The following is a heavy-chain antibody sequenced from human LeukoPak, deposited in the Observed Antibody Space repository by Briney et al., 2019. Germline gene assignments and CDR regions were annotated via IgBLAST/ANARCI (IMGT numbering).Heavy chain of an antibody. V-gene: IGHV4-34*01. D-gene: IGHD3-9*01. CDR2: INHSGSN. CDR3: ARALVIAPYYYYYYGMDV. Sequence: SETLSLTCAVYGGSFRGYYWSWIRQPPGKGLEGIGEINHSGSNNYNPSLKSRVTMSVDTSKNQFSLKLSSVTAADTAVYYCARALVIAPYYYYYYGMDVWGQGTTVTVSS. J-gene: IGHJ6*02. CDR1: GGSFRGYY.